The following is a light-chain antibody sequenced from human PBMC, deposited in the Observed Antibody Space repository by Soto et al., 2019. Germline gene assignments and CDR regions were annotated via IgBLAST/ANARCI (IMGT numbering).Light chain of an antibody. CDR2: WAS. Sequence: DIVMTQSPDSLAVSLGERATINCKSSQSVLYSSTNKNHLGWSQQKPGRPPKLLIYWASTRESGVPDRFSGSGSGTDFTLTISSLQAEDVAVYYCQQYYSTPFTFGPGTKVEIK. CDR3: QQYYSTPFT. J-gene: IGKJ3*01. V-gene: IGKV4-1*01. CDR1: QSVLYSSTNKNH.